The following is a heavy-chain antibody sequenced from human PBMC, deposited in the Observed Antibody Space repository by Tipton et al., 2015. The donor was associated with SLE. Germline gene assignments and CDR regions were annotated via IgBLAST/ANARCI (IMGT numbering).Heavy chain of an antibody. CDR2: SYYSGFT. CDR3: TGTTVTSSMDDPVDV. D-gene: IGHD4-17*01. CDR1: GGSITSSSHY. Sequence: TLSLTCTVSGGSITSSSHYWGWIRQPPGKGLEWIGSSYYSGFTYYNPSLKSRVTISVDKSKNHFSLKLTSVTAADTAVYYCTGTTVTSSMDDPVDVWGRGTMVTVSS. V-gene: IGHV4-39*07. J-gene: IGHJ3*01.